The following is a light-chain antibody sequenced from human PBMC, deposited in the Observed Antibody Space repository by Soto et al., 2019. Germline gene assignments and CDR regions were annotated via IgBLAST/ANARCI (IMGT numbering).Light chain of an antibody. CDR1: SSDVGGYNY. V-gene: IGLV2-11*01. J-gene: IGLJ1*01. CDR2: DVS. Sequence: QSALTQPRSVSGSPGQSVTISCTGTSSDVGGYNYVSWYQQHPGKAPKLMIYDVSKRPSGVPDRFSGSKSGNTASLTISGPQAEDESDYYCCSHAGSSTDVFGTGTKLTVL. CDR3: CSHAGSSTDV.